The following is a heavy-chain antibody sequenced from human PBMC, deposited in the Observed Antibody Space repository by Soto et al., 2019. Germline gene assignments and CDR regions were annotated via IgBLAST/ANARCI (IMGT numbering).Heavy chain of an antibody. D-gene: IGHD3-9*01. J-gene: IGHJ4*02. CDR1: GFTFSSYP. Sequence: EVTLRLSGAASGFTFSSYPMSRVRQAPGKGLEWVSAISGSGASTYYADSVKCRFTSSRDNSKNTLYLQMNSLRAEDTAVYYCAKGPLKLRYFDWLLDYWGQGTLVSVSS. CDR3: AKGPLKLRYFDWLLDY. V-gene: IGHV3-23*01. CDR2: ISGSGAST.